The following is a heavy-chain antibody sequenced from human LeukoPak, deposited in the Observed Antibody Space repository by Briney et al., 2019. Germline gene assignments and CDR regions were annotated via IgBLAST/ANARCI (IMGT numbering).Heavy chain of an antibody. J-gene: IGHJ4*02. Sequence: ASVKVSCKASGYTFNTYGISWVRQAPGQGLEWMGWINTYNGNTNYAQKFQGRVTMTTDTSTSTAYMELRSLRSDDTAVYYCARRYCSSTSCYTYNYWGQGTLVTVSS. CDR1: GYTFNTYG. CDR3: ARRYCSSTSCYTYNY. V-gene: IGHV1-18*01. D-gene: IGHD2-2*02. CDR2: INTYNGNT.